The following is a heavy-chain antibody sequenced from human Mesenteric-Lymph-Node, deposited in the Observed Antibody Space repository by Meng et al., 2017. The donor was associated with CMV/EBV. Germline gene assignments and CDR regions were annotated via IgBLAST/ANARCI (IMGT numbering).Heavy chain of an antibody. D-gene: IGHD1-14*01. CDR3: ARAGIGFDAFDI. V-gene: IGHV3-74*01. CDR2: INSDGSST. CDR1: GLTFSNDW. Sequence: CEASGLTFSNDWMHWVRQAPGKGLVWVSRINSDGSSTSYADSVKGRFTISRDNAKNTLYLQMNSLRAEDTAVYYCARAGIGFDAFDIWGQGTVVTVSS. J-gene: IGHJ3*02.